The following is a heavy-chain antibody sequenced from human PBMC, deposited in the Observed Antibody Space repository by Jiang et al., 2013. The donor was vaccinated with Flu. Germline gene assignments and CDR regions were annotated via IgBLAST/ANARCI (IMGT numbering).Heavy chain of an antibody. J-gene: IGHJ2*01. V-gene: IGHV4-34*01. D-gene: IGHD3-22*01. CDR1: GGSFRNYY. CDR2: SMKVESP. CDR3: ARGKRSTVITPRLGDL. Sequence: SLTCAVYGGSFRNYYWNWVRQPPGRVWSGLEKSMKVESPTTTRPLTSRLTISVDTSKNQISLRLSSVTAADTAVYYCARGKRSTVITPRLGDLWGRGTLVTVSS.